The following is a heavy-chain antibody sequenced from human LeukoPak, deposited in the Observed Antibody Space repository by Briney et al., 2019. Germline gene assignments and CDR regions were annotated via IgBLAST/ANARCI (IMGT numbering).Heavy chain of an antibody. CDR2: FTGSGGST. D-gene: IGHD3-10*01. V-gene: IGHV3-23*01. CDR1: GFTFDNFA. Sequence: GGSLRLPCAPSGFTFDNFAMTWVRQAPGKGLEGVSEFTGSGGSTYYADSVKWRFTISRDNSKNTLYLQMNSLRAEDTAIYYCARELFDFDYWGQGTLVTVSS. J-gene: IGHJ4*02. CDR3: ARELFDFDY.